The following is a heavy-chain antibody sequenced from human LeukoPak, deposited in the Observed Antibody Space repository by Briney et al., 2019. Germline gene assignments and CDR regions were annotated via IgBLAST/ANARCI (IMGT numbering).Heavy chain of an antibody. CDR2: IYYSGST. D-gene: IGHD4-23*01. CDR3: ARDRYTVVSWYFDL. Sequence: SETLSLTCGVSGGSITSTNCWTWVRQHPGKGLEWIGYIYYSGSTYYNPSLKSRVTISVDTSKNQFSLKLSSVTAADTAVYYCARDRYTVVSWYFDLWGRGTLVTVSS. V-gene: IGHV4-31*11. J-gene: IGHJ2*01. CDR1: GGSITSTNC.